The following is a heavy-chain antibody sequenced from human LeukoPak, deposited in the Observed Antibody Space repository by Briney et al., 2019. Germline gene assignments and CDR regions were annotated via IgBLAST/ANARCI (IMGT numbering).Heavy chain of an antibody. J-gene: IGHJ4*02. CDR2: MALSGGPT. CDR3: ARVNINNWHSCDY. Sequence: GGSLRLSCAASGFTFSAYAMAWVRRPPGRGLEWVSTMALSGGPTHYADAVEGRFTISRDDFKSTLYLHINNLRAEDTAVYYCARVNINNWHSCDYWGQGTLVTVSS. D-gene: IGHD1-1*01. CDR1: GFTFSAYA. V-gene: IGHV3-23*01.